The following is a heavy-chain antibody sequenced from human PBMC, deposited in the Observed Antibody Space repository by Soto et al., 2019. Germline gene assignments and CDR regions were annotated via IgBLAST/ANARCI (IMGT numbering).Heavy chain of an antibody. V-gene: IGHV3-74*01. J-gene: IGHJ3*02. D-gene: IGHD2-15*01. CDR1: GFTFSTYW. CDR3: AKDKVDHNSVWDPFDI. Sequence: EVQLVESGGGLVQPGGSLRLSCAASGFTFSTYWMHWVRQAPGKGLVWVSRIKSDGTGTTYADSVKGRFTISRDNAKNMLYLQMNSLRVEDTAIYYCAKDKVDHNSVWDPFDIWGQGTLVTVSS. CDR2: IKSDGTGT.